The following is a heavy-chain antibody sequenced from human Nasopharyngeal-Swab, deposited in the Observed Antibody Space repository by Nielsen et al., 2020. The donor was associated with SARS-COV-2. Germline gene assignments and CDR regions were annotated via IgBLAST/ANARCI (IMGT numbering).Heavy chain of an antibody. V-gene: IGHV3-30-3*01. D-gene: IGHD3-9*01. J-gene: IGHJ4*02. CDR2: ISYDGSNK. CDR1: GFTFSSYA. Sequence: GESLKISCAASGFTFSSYAMHWVRQAPGKGLEWVAVISYDGSNKYYADSVKGRFTISRDNSKNTLYLQMNSLRAEDTAVYYCARCRVFRLADYFDYWGQGTLVTVSS. CDR3: ARCRVFRLADYFDY.